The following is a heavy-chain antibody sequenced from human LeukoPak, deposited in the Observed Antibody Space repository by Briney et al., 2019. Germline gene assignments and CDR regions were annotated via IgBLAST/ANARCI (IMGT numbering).Heavy chain of an antibody. Sequence: GGSLRLSCAASGFIFSSHWMTWVRQVPGKGLEWVANINQDGGAQYYVDSVKGRFTISRDNAEDSVYLQMNSLRVEDTAVYYCARTYDFGIGPPGDAFDNWGQGTLVTVFS. CDR2: INQDGGAQ. D-gene: IGHD3-3*01. V-gene: IGHV3-7*01. J-gene: IGHJ3*02. CDR1: GFIFSSHW. CDR3: ARTYDFGIGPPGDAFDN.